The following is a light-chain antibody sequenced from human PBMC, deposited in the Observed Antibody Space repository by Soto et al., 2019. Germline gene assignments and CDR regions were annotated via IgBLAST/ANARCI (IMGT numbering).Light chain of an antibody. CDR1: QGIRND. CDR2: AAS. Sequence: IQMTQSPSSLSSSFGDRVTITCRASQGIRNDLGWYQQKPGKAPKRLIYAASSLQSGVPSRFSGSVSGTEGTITISSLQTEDGSTYYCQQANSFPITFGQGTRLEIK. CDR3: QQANSFPIT. J-gene: IGKJ5*01. V-gene: IGKV1-17*01.